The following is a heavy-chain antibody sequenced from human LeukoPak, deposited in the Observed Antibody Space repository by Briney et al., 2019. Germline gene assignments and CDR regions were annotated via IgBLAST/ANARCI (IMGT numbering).Heavy chain of an antibody. Sequence: ASVKVSRKPTGYSFTAYYIFWMRQAPGQGLECMGWIYLYTGATKYAQRFQSRVTITRDTSISKAYMELSRLRSDDTATYYCAKWAGGNEPGASCDYWGQGTLVTVST. D-gene: IGHD2-2*01. J-gene: IGHJ4*02. V-gene: IGHV1-2*02. CDR2: IYLYTGAT. CDR1: GYSFTAYY. CDR3: AKWAGGNEPGASCDY.